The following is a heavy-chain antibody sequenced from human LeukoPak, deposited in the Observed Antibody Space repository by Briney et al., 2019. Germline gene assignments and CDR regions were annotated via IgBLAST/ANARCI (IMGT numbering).Heavy chain of an antibody. V-gene: IGHV4-59*01. CDR1: GGSISSYY. Sequence: PSETLSLTCTVSGGSISSYYWSWIRQPPGKGLEWIGYIYYSGSTNYNPSLKSRLTISVDTSKNQFSLKMSSVTAADTAVYYCAREGMTTGELGTWGQGTLVTVSS. CDR2: IYYSGST. J-gene: IGHJ5*02. CDR3: AREGMTTGELGT. D-gene: IGHD4-17*01.